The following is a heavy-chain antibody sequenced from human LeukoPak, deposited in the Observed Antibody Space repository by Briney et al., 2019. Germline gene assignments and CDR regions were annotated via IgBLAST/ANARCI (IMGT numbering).Heavy chain of an antibody. D-gene: IGHD6-13*01. CDR2: ITGSGASL. CDR3: AKDGSYSSTWYADS. Sequence: GGSLTLSCAASGFTFSSHAMNWVRQAPGKGLESVSAITGSGASLYYADSVKGRFTISRDDSKNTVYLHMNSLRAEDTALYFCAKDGSYSSTWYADSWGQGTLVTVSS. CDR1: GFTFSSHA. V-gene: IGHV3-23*01. J-gene: IGHJ5*01.